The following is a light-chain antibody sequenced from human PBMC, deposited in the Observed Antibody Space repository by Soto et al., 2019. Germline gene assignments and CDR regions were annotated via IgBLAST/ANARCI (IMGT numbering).Light chain of an antibody. CDR1: QRIVRW. CDR2: GAS. V-gene: IGKV1-6*01. CDR3: LQDINYPWT. Sequence: KCAAQLPASVGDRVTITCRASQRIVRWLAWYQQKPGKPPKVLIYGASNLQSGVPPRFSGSGSGTDFTLAISSLQPEDSATYYCLQDINYPWTFGQGTKVDIK. J-gene: IGKJ1*01.